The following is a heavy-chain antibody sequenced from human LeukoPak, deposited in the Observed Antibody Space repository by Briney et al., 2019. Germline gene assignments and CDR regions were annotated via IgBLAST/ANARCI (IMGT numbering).Heavy chain of an antibody. CDR2: ISYDGNSK. D-gene: IGHD6-19*01. CDR3: ARDHEQWLVKGYFDL. CDR1: GFTFSSYA. V-gene: IGHV3-30-3*01. J-gene: IGHJ2*01. Sequence: GGSLRLSCSASGFTFSSYAMHCVRQAPGKGLEWVAVISYDGNSKYYADSVKGRFTISRDNSKNTLYLQMNSLRAEDTAVYYCARDHEQWLVKGYFDLWGRGTLVTVSS.